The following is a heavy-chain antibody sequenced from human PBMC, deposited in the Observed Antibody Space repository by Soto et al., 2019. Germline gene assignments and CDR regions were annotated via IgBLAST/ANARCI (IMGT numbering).Heavy chain of an antibody. Sequence: ASVKVSCKASGYTFTSYDINWVRQATGQGLEWMGWMNPNSGNTGYAQKFQGRVTMTRNTSISTAYMELSSLRSEDTAVYYCARAHSSSTVTTLLYWGQGTLVTVSS. D-gene: IGHD4-17*01. CDR3: ARAHSSSTVTTLLY. CDR2: MNPNSGNT. V-gene: IGHV1-8*01. J-gene: IGHJ4*02. CDR1: GYTFTSYD.